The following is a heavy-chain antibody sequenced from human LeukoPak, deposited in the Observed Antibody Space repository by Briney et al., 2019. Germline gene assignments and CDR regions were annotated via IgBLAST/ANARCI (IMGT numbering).Heavy chain of an antibody. CDR3: ARVLRYCSGGNCYSGGLGYMDV. CDR2: ISRSGSTK. D-gene: IGHD2-15*01. V-gene: IGHV3-48*04. Sequence: GGSLRPSCAASGFTFSAYSMNWVRQAPGKGLEWVSSISRSGSTKYYADSVKGRFTISRDNAKNSLFLQMNSLRAEDTAVYYCARVLRYCSGGNCYSGGLGYMDVWGKGTTVTISS. J-gene: IGHJ6*03. CDR1: GFTFSAYS.